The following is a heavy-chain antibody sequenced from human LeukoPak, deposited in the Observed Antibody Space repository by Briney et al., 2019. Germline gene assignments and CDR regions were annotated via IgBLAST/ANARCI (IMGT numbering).Heavy chain of an antibody. D-gene: IGHD3-10*01. V-gene: IGHV3-48*01. CDR3: ARAAMVRGVDYFDY. Sequence: GGSLRLSCAASGFTFSSYSMNWVRQAPGKGLEWVSYISSSSDTIHYADSAKGRFTISRDNSKNTLYLQMNSLRAEDTAVYYCARAAMVRGVDYFDYWGQGTLVTVSS. CDR2: ISSSSDTI. J-gene: IGHJ4*02. CDR1: GFTFSSYS.